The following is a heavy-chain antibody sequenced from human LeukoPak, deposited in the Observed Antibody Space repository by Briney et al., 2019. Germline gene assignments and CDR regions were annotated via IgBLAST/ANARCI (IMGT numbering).Heavy chain of an antibody. Sequence: GESLKISCKGSGYSSTSYWIGWVRQMPGKGLEWLGIIYPGDSDTRYSPSFQGQVTISADKSISTAYLQWSSLKASDTAMYYCARTRRGVRDAFDIWGQGTMVTVSS. D-gene: IGHD3-10*01. CDR1: GYSSTSYW. V-gene: IGHV5-51*01. CDR3: ARTRRGVRDAFDI. J-gene: IGHJ3*02. CDR2: IYPGDSDT.